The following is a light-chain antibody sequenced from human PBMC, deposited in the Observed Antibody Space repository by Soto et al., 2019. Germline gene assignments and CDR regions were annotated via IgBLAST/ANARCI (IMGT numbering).Light chain of an antibody. Sequence: DIQMTQSPSSLSASVGDRVTITCWASQNIGNFLSWFQQRPGEAPRPLIYAASSLQSGVPSRFIGRGSGTDFTLTISGLQPEDFATYYCHQSYTAPWTFGPGTRVDIK. J-gene: IGKJ1*01. CDR3: HQSYTAPWT. CDR2: AAS. CDR1: QNIGNF. V-gene: IGKV1-39*01.